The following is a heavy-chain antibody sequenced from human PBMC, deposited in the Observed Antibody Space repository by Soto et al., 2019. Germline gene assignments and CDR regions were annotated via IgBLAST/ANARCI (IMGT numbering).Heavy chain of an antibody. J-gene: IGHJ4*02. CDR1: GGSFSGYY. V-gene: IGHV4-34*01. CDR3: AGGGRRQRVRGRGNFDY. CDR2: INHSGST. Sequence: QVQLQQWGAGLLKPSETLSLTCAVYGGSFSGYYWSWIRQPPGKGLEWIGEINHSGSTNYNPSLKSRVTIPEEPSKNHFPLRLSLVTAADTAVYYWAGGGRRQRVRGRGNFDYWGQGTLVTFSS. D-gene: IGHD6-13*01.